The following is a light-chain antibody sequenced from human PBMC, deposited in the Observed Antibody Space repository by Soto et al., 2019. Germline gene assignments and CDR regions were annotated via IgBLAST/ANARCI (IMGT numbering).Light chain of an antibody. CDR1: SSNIGNNY. CDR3: GTWDSSLSVVV. V-gene: IGLV1-51*02. CDR2: ENN. Sequence: QSVLTQPPSVSAAPGQAVTISCSGSSSNIGNNYVSWYEQLPGTAPKLLIYENNRRPSGIPDRFSGSKSGTSATLAITGLQTGDEADYYCGTWDSSLSVVVFGGGTQLTVL. J-gene: IGLJ2*01.